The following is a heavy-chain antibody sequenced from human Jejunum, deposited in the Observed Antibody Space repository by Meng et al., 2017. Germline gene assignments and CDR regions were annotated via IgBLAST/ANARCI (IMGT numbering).Heavy chain of an antibody. Sequence: QGQPQESGPGLVKPSGTLSLPCAVSGGSISDSNWWSWVRQPPGKGLEWIGEIYHTGSTNYNPSLKSRVTMSLDKSKNQFFLDLTSVTAADTAVYYCARDLLGPAIAASGYFDPWGQGTLVTVSS. J-gene: IGHJ5*02. D-gene: IGHD5-12*01. CDR1: GGSISDSNW. V-gene: IGHV4-4*02. CDR3: ARDLLGPAIAASGYFDP. CDR2: IYHTGST.